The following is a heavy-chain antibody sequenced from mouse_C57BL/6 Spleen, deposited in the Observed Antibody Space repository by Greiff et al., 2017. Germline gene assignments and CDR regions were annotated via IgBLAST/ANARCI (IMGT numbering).Heavy chain of an antibody. CDR1: GYSITSGYY. CDR3: ACRSALYWYFDV. J-gene: IGHJ1*03. Sequence: EVQRVESGPGLVKPSQSLSLTCSVTGYSITSGYYWNWIRQFPGNKLEWMGYISYDGSNNYNPSLKNRISITRDTSKNQFFLKLNSLTTEDTAPYSCACRSALYWYFDVWGTGTTVTVSS. CDR2: ISYDGSN. V-gene: IGHV3-6*01.